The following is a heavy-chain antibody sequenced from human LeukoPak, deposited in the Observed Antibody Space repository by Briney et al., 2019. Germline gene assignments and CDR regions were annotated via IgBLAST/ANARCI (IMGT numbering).Heavy chain of an antibody. CDR2: TYYRSQWYN. CDR3: AGPCGTGTVGCSH. D-gene: IGHD2-15*01. V-gene: IGHV6-1*01. J-gene: IGHJ4*02. CDR1: GESVLSTGAS. Sequence: SQTLSLTCAISGESVLSTGASWNWIRQSPSRGLEWLGRTYYRSQWYNEYAVSVKSRITINPDTLKNQFSLQLNSVTPEDTAIYYCAGPCGTGTVGCSHWGQGSLVTVSS.